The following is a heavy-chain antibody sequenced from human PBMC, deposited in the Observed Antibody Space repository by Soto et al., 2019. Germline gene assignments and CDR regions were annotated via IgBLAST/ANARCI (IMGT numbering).Heavy chain of an antibody. CDR2: IWSDGSNE. Sequence: ESGGGVVQPGRSLRLSCAASGFTFSTYGMHWVRQAPGEGLEWVAVIWSDGSNENYADSVKGRFTISRDNSKSTLYLQMNSLRAEDTAVYCCATDRGGSPFDYWGQGTLVTVSS. J-gene: IGHJ4*02. CDR1: GFTFSTYG. CDR3: ATDRGGSPFDY. D-gene: IGHD1-26*01. V-gene: IGHV3-33*01.